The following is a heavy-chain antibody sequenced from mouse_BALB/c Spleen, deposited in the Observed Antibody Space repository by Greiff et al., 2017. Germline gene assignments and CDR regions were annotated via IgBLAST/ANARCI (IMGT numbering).Heavy chain of an antibody. CDR3: ARWLLRGAMDY. D-gene: IGHD2-3*01. Sequence: VQLKQSGAELVKPGASVKLSCTASGFNFKDTYMHWVKQRPEQGLEWIGRINPANGNTKYDPKFQGKATITADTSSNTAYLQLSSLTSEDTAVYYCARWLLRGAMDYWGQGTSVTVSS. CDR1: GFNFKDTY. J-gene: IGHJ4*01. V-gene: IGHV14-3*02. CDR2: INPANGNT.